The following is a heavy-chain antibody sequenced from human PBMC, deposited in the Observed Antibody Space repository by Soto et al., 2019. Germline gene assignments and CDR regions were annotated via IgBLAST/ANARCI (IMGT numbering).Heavy chain of an antibody. CDR3: ARGNGIYYDSSGYYFVRAFDI. D-gene: IGHD3-22*01. CDR2: IYYSGST. V-gene: IGHV4-59*01. J-gene: IGHJ3*02. Sequence: QVQLQESGPGLVKPSETLFLTCTVSGGSISSYYWSWIRQPPGTGLEWIGYIYYSGSTNYNPSLKSRGTSSLDTSRYYFSLKLSSLTAADTAVYFCARGNGIYYDSSGYYFVRAFDIGGQGTMGTVTS. CDR1: GGSISSYY.